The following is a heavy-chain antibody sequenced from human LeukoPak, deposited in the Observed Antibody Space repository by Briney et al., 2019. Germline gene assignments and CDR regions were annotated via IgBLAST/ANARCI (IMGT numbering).Heavy chain of an antibody. CDR1: GYTFTDYY. D-gene: IGHD1-26*01. J-gene: IGHJ1*01. Sequence: GASVKISCKVSGYTFTDYYMHWVQQAPGKGLEWMGLVDPEDGETIYAEKFQGRVTMTADTSTDTAYMELSSLRSGDTAVYYCATVSELLIAEYFQHWGQGTLVTVSS. CDR3: ATVSELLIAEYFQH. V-gene: IGHV1-69-2*01. CDR2: VDPEDGET.